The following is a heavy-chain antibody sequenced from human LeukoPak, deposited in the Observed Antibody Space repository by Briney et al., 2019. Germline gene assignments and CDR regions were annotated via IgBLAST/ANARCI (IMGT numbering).Heavy chain of an antibody. CDR2: ISSSSSYI. Sequence: GGSLRLSCAASGFTFSSYSMNWVRQAPGKGLEWVSSISSSSSYIYYADSVEGRFTISRDNAKNSLYLQMDSLRAEDTAVYYCARDSHVLRFLEWLFDFDYWGQGTLVTVSS. D-gene: IGHD3-3*01. J-gene: IGHJ4*02. V-gene: IGHV3-21*01. CDR3: ARDSHVLRFLEWLFDFDY. CDR1: GFTFSSYS.